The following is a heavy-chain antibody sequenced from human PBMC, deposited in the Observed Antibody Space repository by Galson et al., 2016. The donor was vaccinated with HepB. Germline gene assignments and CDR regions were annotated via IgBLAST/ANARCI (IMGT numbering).Heavy chain of an antibody. J-gene: IGHJ3*02. CDR1: GFTLSKYH. Sequence: SLRLSCAASGFTLSKYHMHWVRQAPGKGLEWVALSFHDEDYTYYPDSVKGRFTISRDNTKGTVYVQMNSLRDEDTAVYYCTREANDAFDIWGQWTMVTVSS. CDR2: SFHDEDYT. V-gene: IGHV3-30-3*01. CDR3: TREANDAFDI.